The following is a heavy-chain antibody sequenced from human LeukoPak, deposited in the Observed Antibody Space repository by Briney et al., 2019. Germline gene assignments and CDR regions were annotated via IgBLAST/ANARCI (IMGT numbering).Heavy chain of an antibody. CDR3: ARGVGSRRDSCIGLLDY. CDR1: GCTFTSYG. J-gene: IGHJ4*02. V-gene: IGHV1-18*01. D-gene: IGHD5-24*01. CDR2: ISAYNGNT. Sequence: ASVKVSCKASGCTFTSYGINWVRQAPGQGLEWMGWISAYNGNTHYAQKLQGRVTMTRDTSTSTAYMELKSLRSDNTAVYYCARGVGSRRDSCIGLLDYWGQGTLVTVSS.